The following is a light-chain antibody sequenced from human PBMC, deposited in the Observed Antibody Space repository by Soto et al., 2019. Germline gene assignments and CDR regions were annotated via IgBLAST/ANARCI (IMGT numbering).Light chain of an antibody. J-gene: IGKJ4*01. CDR2: WAS. CDR1: QSVLYSSNNMNY. CDR3: QQYNSWPLT. V-gene: IGKV4-1*01. Sequence: DVVLTQSPDSLAVSLGERATINCKSSQSVLYSSNNMNYLAWYQQEAGQPPKLLIYWASTRESGVPDRFGGSGSGTEFTLTISSLQAEDVAVYYCQQYNSWPLTFGGGTKVDIK.